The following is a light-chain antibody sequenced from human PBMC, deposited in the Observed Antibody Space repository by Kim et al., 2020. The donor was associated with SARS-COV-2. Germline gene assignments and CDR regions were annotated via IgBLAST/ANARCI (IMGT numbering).Light chain of an antibody. CDR2: GAS. CDR1: QSVYYN. CDR3: QQYNNWPPWT. J-gene: IGKJ1*01. Sequence: SPGERVTLSCRASQSVYYNLAWYQHKPGQAPRLLIYGASTRATGIPVRFSGSGTGTDFTLIISSLQSEDSAVYYCQQYNNWPPWTFGPGTKVDIK. V-gene: IGKV3-15*01.